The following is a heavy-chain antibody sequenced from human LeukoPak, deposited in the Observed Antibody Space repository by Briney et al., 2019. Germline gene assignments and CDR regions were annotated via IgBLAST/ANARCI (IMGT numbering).Heavy chain of an antibody. V-gene: IGHV4-39*01. Sequence: SETLSLTCTVSGGSISSYYWSWIRQPPGKGLEWIGSIYYSGSTYYNPSLKSRVTISVDTSKNQFSLKLSSVTAADTAVYYCARQFGYSYGGDYWGQGTLVTVSS. CDR3: ARQFGYSYGGDY. CDR2: IYYSGST. D-gene: IGHD5-18*01. CDR1: GGSISSYY. J-gene: IGHJ4*02.